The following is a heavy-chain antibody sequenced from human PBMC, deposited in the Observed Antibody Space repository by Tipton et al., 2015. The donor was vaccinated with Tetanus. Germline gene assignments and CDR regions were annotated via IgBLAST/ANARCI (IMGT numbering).Heavy chain of an antibody. CDR3: ARENGGYDYYYYYGMDV. CDR1: GFTFRNYG. CDR2: ISSSSSYI. J-gene: IGHJ6*02. Sequence: SGFTFRNYGMNWVRQAPGKGLEWVSSISSSSSYIYYADSVKGRFTISRDNAKNSLYLQMNSLRAEDTAVYYCARENGGYDYYYYYGMDVWGQGTTVTVSS. D-gene: IGHD5-12*01. V-gene: IGHV3-21*01.